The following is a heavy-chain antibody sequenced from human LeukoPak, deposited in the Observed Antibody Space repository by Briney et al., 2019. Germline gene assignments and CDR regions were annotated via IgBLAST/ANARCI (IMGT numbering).Heavy chain of an antibody. CDR1: GGTFSSYA. V-gene: IGHV1-69*06. CDR2: IIPIFGTA. D-gene: IGHD2-2*01. J-gene: IGHJ4*02. CDR3: AVPAPGKLDY. Sequence: GASVKVSCKASGGTFSSYAISWVRQAPGQGLEWMGGIIPIFGTANYAQKFQGRVTITADKSASTAYMELSSLRSEDTAVYYCAVPAPGKLDYWGQGTLVTVSS.